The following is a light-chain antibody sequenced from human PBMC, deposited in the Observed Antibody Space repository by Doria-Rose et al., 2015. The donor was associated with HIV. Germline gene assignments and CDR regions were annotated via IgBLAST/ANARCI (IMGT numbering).Light chain of an antibody. CDR1: QSFSSTY. J-gene: IGKJ1*01. V-gene: IGKV3-20*01. CDR3: HQYGTSWT. CDR2: DGS. Sequence: QSPGTLSLSPGERATLSCRASQSFSSTYLAWYQQKPGQAPSLLIYDGSTRATGIPDRFSASGSGTDFILTINRLEPEDFALYYCHQYGTSWTFGQGTKLEI.